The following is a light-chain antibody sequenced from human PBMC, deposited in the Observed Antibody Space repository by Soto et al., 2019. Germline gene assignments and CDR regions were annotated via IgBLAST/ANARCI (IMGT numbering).Light chain of an antibody. CDR2: AAS. Sequence: DIQMTQSPDSVSASVGDSITITCRASQPISSWVVWYQQKPGQAPKLLIYAASRLQGGVPLRFSGSGAGTDFTITINTLQPEDFAIYSGQQANCFPLTFGGGTRVEVK. CDR3: QQANCFPLT. V-gene: IGKV1D-12*01. CDR1: QPISSW. J-gene: IGKJ4*01.